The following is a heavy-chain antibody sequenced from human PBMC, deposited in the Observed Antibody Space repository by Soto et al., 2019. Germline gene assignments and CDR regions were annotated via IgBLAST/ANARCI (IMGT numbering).Heavy chain of an antibody. CDR3: AVAAVREIMAKESSGMAV. CDR2: IMPTVDSA. D-gene: IGHD3-10*01. CDR1: GGTLSDYA. V-gene: IGHV1-69*01. J-gene: IGHJ6*02. Sequence: QVQLVQSGAEVKTPGSSVKVSCKASGGTLSDYAISWVRQAPGQGLEWMGGIMPTVDSANYAQTFQGRLTISADESTSTAKLELSSLRSDDTAVYYCAVAAVREIMAKESSGMAVWGQGTTVIVSS.